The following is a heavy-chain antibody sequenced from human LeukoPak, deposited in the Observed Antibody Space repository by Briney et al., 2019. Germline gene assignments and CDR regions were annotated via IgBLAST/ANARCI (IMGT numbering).Heavy chain of an antibody. D-gene: IGHD6-19*01. J-gene: IGHJ4*02. V-gene: IGHV1-69*13. Sequence: SVKVSCKASGGTFSSYAISWVRQAAGQGLEWMGGIIPIFGTANYAQKFQGRVTITADESTSTAYMELSSLRSEDTAVYYCARAGGGYVAGYPAYYFDYWGQGTLVTVSS. CDR1: GGTFSSYA. CDR2: IIPIFGTA. CDR3: ARAGGGYVAGYPAYYFDY.